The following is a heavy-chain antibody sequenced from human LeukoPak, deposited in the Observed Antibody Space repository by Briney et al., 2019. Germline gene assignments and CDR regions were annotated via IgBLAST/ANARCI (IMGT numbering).Heavy chain of an antibody. CDR1: GYTFTSYG. D-gene: IGHD6-19*01. CDR2: ISAYNGNT. CDR3: ARDLGKGIAVAGTGFDP. J-gene: IGHJ5*02. V-gene: IGHV1-18*01. Sequence: ASVKVSCKASGYTFTSYGISWVRQAPGQGLEWMGWISAYNGNTNYAQKLQGRVTMTTDTSTSTAYMELRSLRSDDTAVYYCARDLGKGIAVAGTGFDPWGQGTLVTVSS.